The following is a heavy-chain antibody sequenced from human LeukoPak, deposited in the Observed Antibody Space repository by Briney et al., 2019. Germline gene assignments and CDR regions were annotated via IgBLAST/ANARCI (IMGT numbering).Heavy chain of an antibody. CDR3: ATEIQTGTDPPPFDY. J-gene: IGHJ4*02. Sequence: ASVKVSXKVSGYTLTELSMHWVRQAPGKGLEWMGGFDPEDGETIYAQKFQGRVTMTEDTSTDTAYMELSSLRSEDTAVYYCATEIQTGTDPPPFDYWGQGTLVTVSS. D-gene: IGHD1-1*01. CDR1: GYTLTELS. V-gene: IGHV1-24*01. CDR2: FDPEDGET.